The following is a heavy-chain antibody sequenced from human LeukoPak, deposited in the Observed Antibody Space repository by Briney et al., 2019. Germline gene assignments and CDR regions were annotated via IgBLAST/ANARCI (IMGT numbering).Heavy chain of an antibody. Sequence: PGGSLRLSCAASGFTVSSNYMSWVRQAPGKGLEWVSVIYSGGSTYYADSVKGRFTISRGNSKNTLYLQMNSLRAEDTAVYYCARARDYYGSGSRTNYYWGQGTLVTVSS. D-gene: IGHD3-10*01. V-gene: IGHV3-66*01. CDR1: GFTVSSNY. CDR3: ARARDYYGSGSRTNYY. CDR2: IYSGGST. J-gene: IGHJ4*02.